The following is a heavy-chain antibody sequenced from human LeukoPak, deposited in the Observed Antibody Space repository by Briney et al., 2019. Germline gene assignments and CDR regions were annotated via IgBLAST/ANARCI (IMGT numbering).Heavy chain of an antibody. CDR3: ARGEGITMVRGVMNWFDP. CDR2: MNPNSGNT. J-gene: IGHJ5*02. Sequence: ASVKVSCKASGYTFTSYDINWVRQATGQGLEWMGWMNPNSGNTGYAQKFQGRVTMTRNTSISTAYMELSSLRSEDTAVYYCARGEGITMVRGVMNWFDPWGQGTLVTVSS. CDR1: GYTFTSYD. V-gene: IGHV1-8*01. D-gene: IGHD3-10*01.